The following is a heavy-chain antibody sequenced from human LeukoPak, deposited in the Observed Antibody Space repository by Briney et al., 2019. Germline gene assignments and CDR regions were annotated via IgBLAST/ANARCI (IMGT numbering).Heavy chain of an antibody. CDR2: ISYDGSNK. CDR3: AKDRYSGSYYDLTWFDP. Sequence: AGGSPRLSCAASGFTFSSYTMHWVRQAPGQGLEWVAVISYDGSNKYYADSVKGRFTISGDTSKNTLYLQMNSLRAEDTAVYYCAKDRYSGSYYDLTWFDPWGQGTLVTVSS. J-gene: IGHJ5*02. CDR1: GFTFSSYT. D-gene: IGHD1-26*01. V-gene: IGHV3-30-3*01.